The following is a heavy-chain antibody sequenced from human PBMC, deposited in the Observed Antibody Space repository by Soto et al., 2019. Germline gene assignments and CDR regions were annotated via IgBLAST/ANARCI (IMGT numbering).Heavy chain of an antibody. D-gene: IGHD4-17*01. Sequence: EVQLVESGGGVVQPGGSLRLSCAGSGVIFSDSWMGWVRQPPGKGLEWVANIKKDGTTQSYVGSVGCRFTVSRDNANTLVYRQMHSLRVEDTLIFYGARNGEYVFDYWGQGTLVTASS. J-gene: IGHJ4*02. CDR1: GVIFSDSW. V-gene: IGHV3-7*02. CDR3: ARNGEYVFDY. CDR2: IKKDGTTQ.